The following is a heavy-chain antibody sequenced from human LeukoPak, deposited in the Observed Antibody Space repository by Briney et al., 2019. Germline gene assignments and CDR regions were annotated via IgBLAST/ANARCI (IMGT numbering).Heavy chain of an antibody. Sequence: GGSLRLSCAASGFPFSIYAMSWVRQAPGKGLEWVSGISGGGGSTYYADSVKGRFTISRDNSKSTLYLQMNSLRAEDTAVYYCAKCNRYYYDNSGYSAADYWGQGTLVTVSS. CDR1: GFPFSIYA. V-gene: IGHV3-23*01. CDR2: ISGGGGST. J-gene: IGHJ4*02. CDR3: AKCNRYYYDNSGYSAADY. D-gene: IGHD3-22*01.